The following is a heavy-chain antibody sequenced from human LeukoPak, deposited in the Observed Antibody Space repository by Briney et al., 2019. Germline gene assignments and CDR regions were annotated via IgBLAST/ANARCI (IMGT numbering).Heavy chain of an antibody. CDR2: IKQDGSEK. CDR1: GFTFNSYW. Sequence: GGSLRLSCAASGFTFNSYWMSWVRQAPGKGLEWVANIKQDGSEKYYVDSVKGRFTISRDNAKNSLYLQMTSLRAEDTAVYYCARDERWDSSGWYRYFDYWGQGTLVTVSA. J-gene: IGHJ4*02. D-gene: IGHD6-19*01. CDR3: ARDERWDSSGWYRYFDY. V-gene: IGHV3-7*01.